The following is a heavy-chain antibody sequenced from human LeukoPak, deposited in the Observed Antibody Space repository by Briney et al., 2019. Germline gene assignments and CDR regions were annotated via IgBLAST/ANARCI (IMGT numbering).Heavy chain of an antibody. CDR2: IIPIFGTA. CDR1: GGTFSSYA. CDR3: ARYCSSTSCYREGWFDP. D-gene: IGHD2-2*02. Sequence: ASVRVSCKASGGTFSSYAISWVRQAPGQGLEWVGGIIPIFGTANYAQKLQGRVTMTTDTSTSTAYMELRSLRSDDTAVYYCARYCSSTSCYREGWFDPWGQGTLVTVSS. J-gene: IGHJ5*02. V-gene: IGHV1-69*05.